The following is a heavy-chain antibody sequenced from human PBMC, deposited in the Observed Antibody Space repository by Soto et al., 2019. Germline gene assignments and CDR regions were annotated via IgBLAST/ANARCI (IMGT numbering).Heavy chain of an antibody. V-gene: IGHV4-30-4*01. Sequence: QVQLQESGPGLVKPSQTLSLTCTVSGGSINSGNYYWGWIRQPPGKGLEWIGYIYNSGSTYYNPSLNSRGTVSRDTSKNQFSLWLNSVTAADTAVYYCARRVPPAGYSDYWGQGILVTVSS. CDR2: IYNSGST. J-gene: IGHJ4*02. CDR1: GGSINSGNYY. D-gene: IGHD2-2*01. CDR3: ARRVPPAGYSDY.